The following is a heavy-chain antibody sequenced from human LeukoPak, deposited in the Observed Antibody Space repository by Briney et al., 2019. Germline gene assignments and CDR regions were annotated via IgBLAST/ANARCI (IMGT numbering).Heavy chain of an antibody. Sequence: SETLSLTCAVYGGSFSGYYWSWIRQPPGKGLEWIGEINHSGSTNYNPSLKSRVTISVDTSKNQFSLKLSSVTAADTAVYYCARSTEGFDPWGQGTLVTVSS. J-gene: IGHJ5*02. CDR2: INHSGST. V-gene: IGHV4-34*01. CDR1: GGSFSGYY. CDR3: ARSTEGFDP.